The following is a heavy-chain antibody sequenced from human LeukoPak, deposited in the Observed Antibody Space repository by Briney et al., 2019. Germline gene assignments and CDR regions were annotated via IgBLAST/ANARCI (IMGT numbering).Heavy chain of an antibody. CDR1: GFTVSSNE. V-gene: IGHV3-38-3*01. CDR2: ISGGST. J-gene: IGHJ6*04. D-gene: IGHD3-10*02. Sequence: PGGSLRLSCAASGFTVSSNEVSWVRQAPGKGLEWVSSISGGSTHYADSRKGRFTISRDNAKNTLYLQMNSLRAEDTAVYYCAELGITMIGGVWGKGTTVTISS. CDR3: AELGITMIGGV.